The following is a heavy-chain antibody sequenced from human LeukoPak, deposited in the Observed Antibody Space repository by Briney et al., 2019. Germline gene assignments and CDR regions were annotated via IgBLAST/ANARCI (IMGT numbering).Heavy chain of an antibody. CDR1: SGSISNGGYY. J-gene: IGHJ4*02. D-gene: IGHD6-19*01. CDR2: IYYSGTS. V-gene: IGHV4-39*07. CDR3: ARAVVVAVAGGRFDR. Sequence: SETQSLTCTVSSGSISNGGYYWVWIRQPPGKGLEWIGSIYYSGTSYYNPSLTSRVTISVDTSNNQFSLKLSSVTAADTAVYYCARAVVVAVAGGRFDRWGQGALVTVSS.